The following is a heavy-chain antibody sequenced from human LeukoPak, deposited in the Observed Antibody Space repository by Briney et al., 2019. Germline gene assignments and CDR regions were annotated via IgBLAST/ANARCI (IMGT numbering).Heavy chain of an antibody. CDR1: GYTFASYG. J-gene: IGHJ5*02. CDR2: INAVNDNT. V-gene: IGHV1-3*01. CDR3: ARANYGSGTRWLDP. D-gene: IGHD3-10*01. Sequence: ASVKVSCKASGYTFASYGIHWVRQAPGQRLEWMGWINAVNDNTKYSQRFQGRVTITRDTSANTVYMELSSLRSEDTAVYYCARANYGSGTRWLDPWGQGTLVIVSS.